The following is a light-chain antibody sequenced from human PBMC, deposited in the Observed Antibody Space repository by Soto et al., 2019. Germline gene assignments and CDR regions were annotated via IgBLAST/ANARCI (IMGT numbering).Light chain of an antibody. Sequence: EIVMTQSPATLSVSPGGRATFSCRASQSVSSNLAWYQQKPGQAPRLLIYGAYTRAAGVPARFSGSGSGTEFTLTITSLQSEDIALYYCQQYNIWPPITFGQGTRLEIK. CDR1: QSVSSN. CDR3: QQYNIWPPIT. CDR2: GAY. V-gene: IGKV3D-15*01. J-gene: IGKJ5*01.